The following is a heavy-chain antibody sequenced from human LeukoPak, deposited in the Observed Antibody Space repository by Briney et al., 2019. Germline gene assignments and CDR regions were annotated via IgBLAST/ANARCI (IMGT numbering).Heavy chain of an antibody. CDR3: EKGGYSSSWSLFDY. V-gene: IGHV3-21*01. CDR2: ISSSSSYI. Sequence: GGSLRLSCAASGFTFSSYSMNWVRQAPGKGLEWVSSISSSSSYIYYADSVKGRFTISRDNAKNSLYLQMNSLRAEDTAVYYCEKGGYSSSWSLFDYWGQGTLVTVSS. D-gene: IGHD6-13*01. J-gene: IGHJ4*02. CDR1: GFTFSSYS.